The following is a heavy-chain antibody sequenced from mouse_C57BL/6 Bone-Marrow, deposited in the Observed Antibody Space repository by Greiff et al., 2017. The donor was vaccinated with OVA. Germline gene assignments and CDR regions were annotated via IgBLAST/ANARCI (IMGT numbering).Heavy chain of an antibody. D-gene: IGHD4-1*01. J-gene: IGHJ3*01. V-gene: IGHV5-6-4*01. CDR1: GFTFSSYT. CDR2: ISGGGSYT. CDR3: ARHNWDDAY. Sequence: EVKLVESGGGLVKPGGSLKLSCAASGFTFSSYTMSWVRQTPEKRLEWVATISGGGSYTYYPDSVKGRFTISRDNAKNTLYLQMSSLKSEDTAMYYCARHNWDDAYWGQGTLVTVSA.